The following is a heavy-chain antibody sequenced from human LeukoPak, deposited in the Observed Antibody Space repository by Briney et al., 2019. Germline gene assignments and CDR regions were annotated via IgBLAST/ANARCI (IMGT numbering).Heavy chain of an antibody. V-gene: IGHV1-46*01. J-gene: IGHJ5*02. CDR1: GYTFTGYF. D-gene: IGHD3-22*01. CDR2: INPGGGST. CDR3: ARGPPGRVYDSTKRGLFDP. Sequence: ASVKVSCKASGYTFTGYFIHWVRQAPGQGLEWMGIINPGGGSTNYAQKFQGRVAMTRDTSTSTVYMELRSLRLEDTAVFYCARGPPGRVYDSTKRGLFDPWGQGTLATVSS.